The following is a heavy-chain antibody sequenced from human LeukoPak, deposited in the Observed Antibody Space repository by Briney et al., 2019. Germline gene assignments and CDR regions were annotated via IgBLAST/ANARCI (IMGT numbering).Heavy chain of an antibody. CDR2: ISSTGGTI. Sequence: QPGGSLRLSCVGSGFTFSNYLMNWVRQAPGKGLEWVSFISSTGGTIYYADAVKGRFTVSRDNAANSLYLQMNSLRAEDTAVYHCARDRGLTYYYDSSGYRPMDVWGKGTTVTVSS. J-gene: IGHJ6*03. CDR3: ARDRGLTYYYDSSGYRPMDV. D-gene: IGHD3-22*01. CDR1: GFTFSNYL. V-gene: IGHV3-48*04.